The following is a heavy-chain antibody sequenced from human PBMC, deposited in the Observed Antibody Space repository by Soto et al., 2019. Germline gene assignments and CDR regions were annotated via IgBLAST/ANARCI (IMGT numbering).Heavy chain of an antibody. CDR2: INPSGGST. V-gene: IGHV1-46*01. CDR3: ARELPYRVNVVVIDAFDI. CDR1: GYTFTSYY. J-gene: IGHJ3*02. D-gene: IGHD3-22*01. Sequence: ASVKVSCKASGYTFTSYYMHWVRQAPGQGLEWMGIINPSGGSTSYAQKFPGRVTMTRDTSTSTVYMELSSLRSEDTAVYYCARELPYRVNVVVIDAFDIWGQGTMVTVSS.